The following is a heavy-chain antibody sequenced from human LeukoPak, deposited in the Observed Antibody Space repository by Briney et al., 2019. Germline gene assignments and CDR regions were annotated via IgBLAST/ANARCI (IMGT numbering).Heavy chain of an antibody. J-gene: IGHJ4*02. V-gene: IGHV5-51*01. CDR1: GYSFTSYW. D-gene: IGHD3-10*01. CDR3: AYGSYWYFDY. CDR2: IYPGDSDT. Sequence: GXXLKISCKGSGYSFTSYWIGCVRQMPGKGLEWMGIIYPGDSDTRYSPSFQGQVTISADKSFSTAYLQWSSLKASDTAMYYCAYGSYWYFDYWGQGTLVTVSS.